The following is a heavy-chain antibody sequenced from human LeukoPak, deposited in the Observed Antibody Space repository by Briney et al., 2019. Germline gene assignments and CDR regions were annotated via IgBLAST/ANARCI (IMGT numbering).Heavy chain of an antibody. CDR1: GFTFSSYE. CDR2: ISSSGSTI. Sequence: GGSLRLSCAASGFTFSSYEMNWVRQAPGKGLEWVSYISSSGSTIYYADSVKGRFTISRDNAKNSLYPQMNSLRAEDTAVYYCARVGPAVAHLWGQGTLVTVSS. CDR3: ARVGPAVAHL. V-gene: IGHV3-48*03. D-gene: IGHD6-19*01. J-gene: IGHJ4*02.